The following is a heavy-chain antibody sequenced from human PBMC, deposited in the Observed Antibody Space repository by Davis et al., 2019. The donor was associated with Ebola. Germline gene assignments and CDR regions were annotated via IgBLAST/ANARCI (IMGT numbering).Heavy chain of an antibody. J-gene: IGHJ4*02. CDR2: ITHGGNT. CDR1: GGSFSGHY. D-gene: IGHD3-10*01. V-gene: IGHV4-34*01. Sequence: SETLSLTCAVYGGSFSGHYWSWIRQPPGKGLEWIGEITHGGNTNYSPSLKSRVTMSTDTSKNQFSLKLSSVTAADTAVYYCARGPLLWFRELAWWKYWGQGTLVTVSS. CDR3: ARGPLLWFRELAWWKY.